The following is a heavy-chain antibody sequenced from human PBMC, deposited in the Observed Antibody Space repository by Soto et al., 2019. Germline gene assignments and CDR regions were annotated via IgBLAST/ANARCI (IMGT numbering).Heavy chain of an antibody. CDR1: GFSLSTSDIN. Sequence: SGPTLVNPTQTLTLTCTFSGFSLSTSDINVGWIRQPPGKALEWLALIYWDDDKRYSPSLKSRLTITKDTSKNQVVLTMTNMDPVDTATYYCAHRGGGYSTFDCWGQGTLVTVSS. D-gene: IGHD5-18*01. CDR2: IYWDDDK. CDR3: AHRGGGYSTFDC. J-gene: IGHJ4*02. V-gene: IGHV2-5*02.